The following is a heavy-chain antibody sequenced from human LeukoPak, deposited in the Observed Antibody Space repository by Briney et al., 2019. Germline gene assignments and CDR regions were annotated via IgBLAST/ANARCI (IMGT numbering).Heavy chain of an antibody. CDR1: GYTFTSYG. J-gene: IGHJ5*02. Sequence: GASVKVSCKASGYTFTSYGISWVRQAPGQGLEWMGGIIPIFGTANYAQKFQGRVTITADESTSTAYMELSSLGSEDTAVYYCARGAWNDHNWFDPWGQGTLVTVSS. D-gene: IGHD1-1*01. CDR2: IIPIFGTA. CDR3: ARGAWNDHNWFDP. V-gene: IGHV1-69*13.